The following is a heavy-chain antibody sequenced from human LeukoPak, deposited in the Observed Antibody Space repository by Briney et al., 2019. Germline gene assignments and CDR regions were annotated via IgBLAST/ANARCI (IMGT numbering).Heavy chain of an antibody. V-gene: IGHV3-7*01. D-gene: IGHD3-10*01. CDR1: EFPFWNYW. CDR3: ARDRDPYYYYYMDV. Sequence: EGSLILSCAASEFPFWNYWMSWVRQAPGKGLEWVANIRHDGSEKNYVDSVRGRFTISRDNAKDLLYLQLNSLRAEDTAVYYCARDRDPYYYYYMDVWGKGTTVTVSS. J-gene: IGHJ6*03. CDR2: IRHDGSEK.